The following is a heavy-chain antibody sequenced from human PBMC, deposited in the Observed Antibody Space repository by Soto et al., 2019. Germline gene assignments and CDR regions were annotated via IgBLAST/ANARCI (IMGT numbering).Heavy chain of an antibody. CDR1: RFTFSDYG. V-gene: IGHV3-33*01. Sequence: QVKLVESGGGVVQPERSLRLSCVASRFTFSDYGMHWVRQAPGKGLEWVAVIWTDGLKKDYVDSVKGRFTVSRDNSKNTLYLQMNSLRVEDTATYYCARDRGADAPIDFWGQGTLVTFSS. CDR3: ARDRGADAPIDF. CDR2: IWTDGLKK. J-gene: IGHJ4*02.